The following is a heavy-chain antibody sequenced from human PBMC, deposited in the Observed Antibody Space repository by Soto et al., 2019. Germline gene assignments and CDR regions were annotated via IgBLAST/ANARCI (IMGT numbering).Heavy chain of an antibody. V-gene: IGHV1-18*04. D-gene: IGHD3-22*01. CDR3: ASDPSQNYYDSSGYRFDP. CDR2: ISAYNGNT. Sequence: ASVKVSCKASGYTFTSYGISWVRQAPGQGLEWMGWISAYNGNTNYAQKLQGRVTMTTDTSTSTAYMELRSLRSDDTAVYYCASDPSQNYYDSSGYRFDPWGQGTLVTVSS. J-gene: IGHJ5*02. CDR1: GYTFTSYG.